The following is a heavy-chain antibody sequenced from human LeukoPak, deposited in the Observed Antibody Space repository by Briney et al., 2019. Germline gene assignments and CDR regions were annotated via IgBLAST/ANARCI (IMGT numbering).Heavy chain of an antibody. CDR3: ARASQWLDAFDI. CDR1: GGTFSSYA. V-gene: IGHV1-69*05. CDR2: IIPIFGTA. J-gene: IGHJ3*02. Sequence: ASVKVSCKASGGTFSSYAISWVRQAPGQGLEWMGGIIPIFGTANYAQKFQGRVTITTDESTSTAYMELSSLRSEDTAVYYCARASQWLDAFDIWGQGTMVTVSS. D-gene: IGHD6-19*01.